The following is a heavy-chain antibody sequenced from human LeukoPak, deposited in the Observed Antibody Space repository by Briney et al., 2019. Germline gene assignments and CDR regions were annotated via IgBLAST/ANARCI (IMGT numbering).Heavy chain of an antibody. CDR1: GGSFSGYY. CDR2: INHSGST. CDR3: ARAGLGYCSGGSCYWFDT. J-gene: IGHJ5*02. Sequence: SETLSLTCAVYGGSFSGYYWSWLRQPPGKGREWFGEINHSGSTNYNPSLKSRVTISEDTSKNQFSLKLSSVTAAYTAVYYCARAGLGYCSGGSCYWFDTWGQGTLVTVSS. V-gene: IGHV4-34*01. D-gene: IGHD2-15*01.